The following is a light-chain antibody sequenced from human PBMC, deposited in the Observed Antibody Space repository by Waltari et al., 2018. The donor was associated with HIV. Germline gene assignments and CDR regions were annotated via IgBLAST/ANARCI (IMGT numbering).Light chain of an antibody. Sequence: QSALTQPASVSGSPGQSITISCTGTSSDVGAYNYVSWYQQHPGKAPKFMFYDVNKPLSVVSHRFSGSKAGNTGSLTNSGLQAEDEADYYSSSYTSSHTQVFGSGTKVTVL. CDR1: SSDVGAYNY. V-gene: IGLV2-14*03. CDR3: SSYTSSHTQV. J-gene: IGLJ1*01. CDR2: DVN.